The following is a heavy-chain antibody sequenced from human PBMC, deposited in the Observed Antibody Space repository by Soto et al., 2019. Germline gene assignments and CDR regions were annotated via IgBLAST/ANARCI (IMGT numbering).Heavy chain of an antibody. CDR2: IIPMFDTP. CDR1: GGTFSSDS. J-gene: IGHJ4*02. Sequence: QVQLVQSGAEVKKPGSSVKVSCKASGGTFSSDSFSRVRQAPGQGLGWMGGIIPMFDTPIYAQKFRDRVTITAAESPSTASMRLSSLRSGDTAVYYCGRSGGLDRDFNYWGQGSLVTVSS. V-gene: IGHV1-69*12. CDR3: GRSGGLDRDFNY. D-gene: IGHD2-15*01.